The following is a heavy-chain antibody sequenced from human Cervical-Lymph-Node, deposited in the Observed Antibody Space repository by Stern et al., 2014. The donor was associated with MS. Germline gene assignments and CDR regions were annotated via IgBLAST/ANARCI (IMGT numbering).Heavy chain of an antibody. J-gene: IGHJ3*02. Sequence: QVQLGQSGGGVVQPGRSLRLSCTASGITLNSYAMHWVRQGPGKGLEWVAVISYDGREKKYVDSVKGRFTISRDNSRNTLYVQMNSLRPEDTGVYYCARDRYSSALEIWGQGTKV. V-gene: IGHV3-30*14. CDR2: ISYDGREK. CDR3: ARDRYSSALEI. D-gene: IGHD6-13*01. CDR1: GITLNSYA.